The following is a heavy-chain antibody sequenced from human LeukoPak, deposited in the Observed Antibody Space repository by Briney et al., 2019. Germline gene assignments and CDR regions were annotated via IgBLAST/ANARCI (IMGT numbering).Heavy chain of an antibody. CDR2: ISTTGSSI. J-gene: IGHJ4*02. CDR3: ARVQRGIAVALDY. V-gene: IGHV3-48*04. Sequence: GGSLRLSCGGSGFTFSTYSMNWVRQAPGKGLEWVSYISTTGSSIYYADSVKGRFTISRDNVKNLLYLQMNSLRAEDTAVYYCARVQRGIAVALDYWGQGTLATVSS. D-gene: IGHD6-19*01. CDR1: GFTFSTYS.